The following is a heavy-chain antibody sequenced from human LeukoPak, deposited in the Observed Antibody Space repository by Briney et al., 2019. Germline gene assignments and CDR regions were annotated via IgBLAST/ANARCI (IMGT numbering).Heavy chain of an antibody. V-gene: IGHV4-39*07. CDR2: IYYIGSV. CDR1: GDSISTSDYY. Sequence: PSETLSLTCAVSGDSISTSDYYWAWIRQTPGKGPEWIASIYYIGSVYYNPSLKSRATISLDRSKNQFSLKVTSVTAADTAVYYCAREDPQTTVPEGMDVWGQGTTVTVSS. J-gene: IGHJ6*02. D-gene: IGHD4-17*01. CDR3: AREDPQTTVPEGMDV.